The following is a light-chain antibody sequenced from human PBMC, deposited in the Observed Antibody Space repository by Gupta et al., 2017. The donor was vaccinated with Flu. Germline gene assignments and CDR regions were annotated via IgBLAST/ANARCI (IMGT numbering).Light chain of an antibody. CDR3: GTWDGGLSAWV. CDR1: YSNIGSNS. J-gene: IGLJ3*02. V-gene: IGLV1-44*01. Sequence: QSVVTQPPSASGTPGQRVTISCSGSYSNIGSNSVHWYQQLPGTAPKVLIYINNKRSSGVPDRFSGSRSGTSASLAISGLQSEDEADYYCGTWDGGLSAWVFGGGTKLTVL. CDR2: INN.